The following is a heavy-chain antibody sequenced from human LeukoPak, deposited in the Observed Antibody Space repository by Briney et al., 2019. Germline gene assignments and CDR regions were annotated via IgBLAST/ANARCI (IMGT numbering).Heavy chain of an antibody. Sequence: PSETLSLTCAVYGGSFSGYYGSWIRQPAGEVREWIGEINHSGSTNSNPSLRSGVSISVDTSKNQFSLKLSAVTPADTAVYYCARGNINLVVVRAAKAFDIWGQGTMVTVSS. V-gene: IGHV4-34*01. CDR3: ARGNINLVVVRAAKAFDI. J-gene: IGHJ3*02. D-gene: IGHD2-2*01. CDR2: INHSGST. CDR1: GGSFSGYY.